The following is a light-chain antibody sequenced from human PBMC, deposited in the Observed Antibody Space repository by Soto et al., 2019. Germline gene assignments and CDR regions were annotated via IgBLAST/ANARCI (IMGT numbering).Light chain of an antibody. CDR2: ATS. J-gene: IGKJ1*01. CDR3: QRYDTSPTWT. CDR1: QCISKAY. V-gene: IGKV3-20*01. Sequence: EIVLTQSPGTLSLSPGERATLSCRAGQCISKAYLAWYQQKPGQAPRLLISATSTRAAGIPDRFSGSGSGTDFTLTIDRLEPEDFAVYYCQRYDTSPTWTFGQGTRVEIK.